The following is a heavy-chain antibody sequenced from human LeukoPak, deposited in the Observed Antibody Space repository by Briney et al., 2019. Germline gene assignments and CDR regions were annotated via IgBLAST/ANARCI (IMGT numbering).Heavy chain of an antibody. CDR3: AKDARRTNGWYYFDY. V-gene: IGHV3-23*01. CDR1: GLAFSSQA. CDR2: ISDSGSPT. Sequence: PGGSLRLSCAASGLAFSSQAMGWVRQAPGXGLEWVSVISDSGSPTYYADSVKGRLTISRENSTKKLFLQLNSLRAEDTAVYYCAKDARRTNGWYYFDYWGQGALVTVSS. J-gene: IGHJ4*02. D-gene: IGHD6-19*01.